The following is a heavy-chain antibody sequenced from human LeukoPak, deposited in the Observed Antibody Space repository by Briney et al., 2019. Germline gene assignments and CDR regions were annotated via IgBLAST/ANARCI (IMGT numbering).Heavy chain of an antibody. Sequence: ASVKVSCKASGYTFTDYYLHWVRQAPGHGLEWMGWISPKTGVTKYAQNFQGRVTMTRDTSISTAYMEVSRLRSGDTAVFYCARDLAMYSPDLDYWGQGTLVTVSS. V-gene: IGHV1-2*02. CDR3: ARDLAMYSPDLDY. CDR2: ISPKTGVT. CDR1: GYTFTDYY. D-gene: IGHD1-26*01. J-gene: IGHJ4*02.